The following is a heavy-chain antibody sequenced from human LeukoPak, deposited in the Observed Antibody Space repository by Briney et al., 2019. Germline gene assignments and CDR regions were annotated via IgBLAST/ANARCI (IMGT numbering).Heavy chain of an antibody. D-gene: IGHD3-16*01. CDR3: AKKSPGPYHRLPDY. J-gene: IGHJ4*02. CDR1: GFTFSSYA. CDR2: ISGSGGST. Sequence: GGSLRLSCAASGFTFSSYALTWVRQAPGKGLEWVSSISGSGGSTFYADSVKGRFTISRDNSKNTLYLQMNSLRPEDTAIYYCAKKSPGPYHRLPDYWGQGTLVTVSS. V-gene: IGHV3-23*01.